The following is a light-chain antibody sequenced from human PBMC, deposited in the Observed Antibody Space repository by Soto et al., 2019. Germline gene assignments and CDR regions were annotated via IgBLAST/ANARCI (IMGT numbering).Light chain of an antibody. V-gene: IGLV2-14*01. Sequence: QSVLTQPASVSGSPGQSITISCTGISSDVGGYNYVSWYQQHPGKAPKLLIYEVSNRPPGVSNRFSGSKSGNTASLTISGLQAEDEADYYCSSYTRRSNSRVFGTGTKVTVL. CDR3: SSYTRRSNSRV. CDR2: EVS. J-gene: IGLJ1*01. CDR1: SSDVGGYNY.